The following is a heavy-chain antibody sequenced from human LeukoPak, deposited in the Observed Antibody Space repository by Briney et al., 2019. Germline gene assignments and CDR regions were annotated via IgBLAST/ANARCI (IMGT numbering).Heavy chain of an antibody. CDR1: GFTFSSYA. CDR2: ISSSSSYI. V-gene: IGHV3-21*01. CDR3: VSGYYLKHFDY. Sequence: GGSLRLSCAASGFTFSSYAMTWVRQAPGKGLEWVSSISSSSSYIYYADSVKGRFTISRDNAKNSLYLQMNSLRAEDTAVYYCVSGYYLKHFDYWGQGTLVTVSS. D-gene: IGHD3-22*01. J-gene: IGHJ4*02.